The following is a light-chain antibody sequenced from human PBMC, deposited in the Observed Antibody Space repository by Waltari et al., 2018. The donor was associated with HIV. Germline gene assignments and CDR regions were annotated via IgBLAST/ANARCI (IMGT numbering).Light chain of an antibody. V-gene: IGLV4-69*01. CDR2: LNSDGSH. Sequence: QLVLTQSPAASASLGASVKLTCTLSSGHSSYVIAWHQQQPKKGPRYLMKLNSDGSHFKGDGIPDRFSGSSSGAERYLTISSLQSDDAADYYCQTWGTGIVVFGGGTKLTVL. CDR1: SGHSSYV. J-gene: IGLJ2*01. CDR3: QTWGTGIVV.